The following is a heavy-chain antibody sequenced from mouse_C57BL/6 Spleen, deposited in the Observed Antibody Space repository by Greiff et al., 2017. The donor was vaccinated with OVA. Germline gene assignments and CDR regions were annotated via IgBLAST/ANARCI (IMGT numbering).Heavy chain of an antibody. CDR2: IYPRDGST. CDR3: ARGYYGSSYFYWYFDV. V-gene: IGHV1-78*01. Sequence: QVQLQQSDAELVKPGASVKISCKVSGYTFTDHTIHWMKQRPEQGLEWIGYIYPRDGSTKYNEKFKGKATLTADKSSSTAYMQLNSLTSDDSAVYFCARGYYGSSYFYWYFDVWGTGTTVTVSS. CDR1: GYTFTDHT. D-gene: IGHD1-1*01. J-gene: IGHJ1*03.